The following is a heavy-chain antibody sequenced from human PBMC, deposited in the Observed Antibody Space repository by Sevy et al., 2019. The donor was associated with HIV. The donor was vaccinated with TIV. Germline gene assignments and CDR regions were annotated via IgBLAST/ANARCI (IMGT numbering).Heavy chain of an antibody. D-gene: IGHD1-26*01. CDR3: ARDVPHLLPWELSRGSDY. J-gene: IGHJ4*02. CDR2: ISYDGIHK. CDR1: GFTFSSYA. Sequence: QLGGSLRLSCAASGFTFSSYAVHWVRQAPGRGLEWVAVISYDGIHKEYTDSVKGRFTISRDNSKNTLYLQMNSLRAEDTAVYYCARDVPHLLPWELSRGSDYWGQGTLVTVSS. V-gene: IGHV3-30*04.